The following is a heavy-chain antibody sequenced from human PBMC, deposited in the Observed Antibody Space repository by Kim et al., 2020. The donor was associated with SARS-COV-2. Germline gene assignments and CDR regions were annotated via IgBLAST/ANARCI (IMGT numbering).Heavy chain of an antibody. V-gene: IGHV1-2*06. CDR3: ARDARVSAAY. CDR2: IDPKSGGT. Sequence: ASVKVSCKTSGYSFTGYYIQWVRQAPGQGLEWMGRIDPKSGGTIYSQKLQGRVTMTRDTSTNTAYMDLNSLTPDDTAVYYCARDARVSAAYWGQGNVVTV. J-gene: IGHJ4*02. CDR1: GYSFTGYY. D-gene: IGHD3-3*01.